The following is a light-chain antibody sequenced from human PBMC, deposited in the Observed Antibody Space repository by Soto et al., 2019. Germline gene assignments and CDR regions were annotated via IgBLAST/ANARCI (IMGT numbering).Light chain of an antibody. V-gene: IGKV1-39*01. CDR2: GAS. CDR3: QQTYSTLALT. Sequence: DIQMTQSPFSLAASVGDRVTVSCRSSQNIDTFLNWYRHKPGKAPELLIFGASRLHSGVPSRFSGGGSRTEFTLNISSLQPEDFATYYCQQTYSTLALTFGGGTKVEI. CDR1: QNIDTF. J-gene: IGKJ4*01.